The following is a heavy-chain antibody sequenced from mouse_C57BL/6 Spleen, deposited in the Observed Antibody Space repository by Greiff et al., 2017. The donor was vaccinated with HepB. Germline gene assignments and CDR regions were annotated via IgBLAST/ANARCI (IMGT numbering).Heavy chain of an antibody. CDR1: GYAFSSSW. V-gene: IGHV1-82*01. Sequence: VHLVESGPELVKPGASVKISCKASGYAFSSSWMNWVKQRPGKGLEWIGRIYPGDGDTNYNGKFKGKATLTADKSSSTAYMQLSSLTSEDSAVYFCAREEAYYYGSSPLPYWGQGTTLTVSS. CDR3: AREEAYYYGSSPLPY. J-gene: IGHJ2*01. CDR2: IYPGDGDT. D-gene: IGHD1-1*01.